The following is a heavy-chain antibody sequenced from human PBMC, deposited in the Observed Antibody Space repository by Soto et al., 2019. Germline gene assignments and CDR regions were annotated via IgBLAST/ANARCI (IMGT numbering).Heavy chain of an antibody. V-gene: IGHV3-21*01. CDR2: ISSGSTYI. CDR1: GFTFSNYR. CDR3: VRDLRYCTGASCYPNFDY. D-gene: IGHD2-15*01. Sequence: LRLSCAAAGFTFSNYRMNLVRQAPFNGLEWVSSISSGSTYIYYADSLKGRFTISRDNAENSLYLQMNSLRVEDTAVYYCVRDLRYCTGASCYPNFDYWGQGTRVTVSS. J-gene: IGHJ4*02.